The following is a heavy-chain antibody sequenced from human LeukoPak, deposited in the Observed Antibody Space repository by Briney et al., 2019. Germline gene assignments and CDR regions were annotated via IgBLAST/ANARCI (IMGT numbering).Heavy chain of an antibody. D-gene: IGHD2-21*02. V-gene: IGHV3-30-3*01. CDR2: ISYDGSNK. Sequence: PGGSLRLSCAASGFTFSSYAMHWVRQAPGKGLEWVAVISYDGSNKYYADSVKGRFTISRDNSKNTLYLQMNSLRAEDTAVYYCAKDIGVVVTAEPPGSELDYWGQGTLVTVSS. CDR1: GFTFSSYA. J-gene: IGHJ4*02. CDR3: AKDIGVVVTAEPPGSELDY.